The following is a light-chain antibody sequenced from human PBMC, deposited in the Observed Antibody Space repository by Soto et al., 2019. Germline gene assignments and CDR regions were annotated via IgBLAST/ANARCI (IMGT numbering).Light chain of an antibody. CDR1: QSISSW. Sequence: DIPMTQSPSTLSASVGDRVTITCRASQSISSWLAWYQQKPGKAPKLLIYKASSLESGVPSRFSGSGSGTEFTLTISSLPPDDFATYYCQQYNSYLTWTFGQGTKVEIK. CDR3: QQYNSYLTWT. J-gene: IGKJ1*01. CDR2: KAS. V-gene: IGKV1-5*03.